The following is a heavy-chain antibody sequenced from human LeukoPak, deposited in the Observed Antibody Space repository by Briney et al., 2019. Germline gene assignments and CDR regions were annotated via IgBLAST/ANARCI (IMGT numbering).Heavy chain of an antibody. D-gene: IGHD5-12*01. J-gene: IGHJ4*02. CDR2: INHSGST. Sequence: SETLSLTCTVSGGPISGSSYYWSWIRQPPGKGPEWIGEINHSGSTNYNPSLKSRVTISVDTSKNQFSLKLSSVTAADTAVYYCARLNQGHIVATIMKLRTRYYFDYWGQGTLVTVSS. V-gene: IGHV4-39*07. CDR1: GGPISGSSYY. CDR3: ARLNQGHIVATIMKLRTRYYFDY.